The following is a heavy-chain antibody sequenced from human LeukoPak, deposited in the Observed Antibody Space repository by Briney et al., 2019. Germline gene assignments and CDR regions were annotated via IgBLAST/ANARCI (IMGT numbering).Heavy chain of an antibody. Sequence: GGSLRLSCAASGFSVSSYCWSWVRQAPGKGLEWVASISDDGGRIHYVDSVNGRFTISRDNAKNSLYLQMNNLRAEHTAMYYCSGFEDYWGQGILVTVSS. CDR3: SGFEDY. V-gene: IGHV3-7*01. CDR1: GFSVSSYC. J-gene: IGHJ4*02. CDR2: ISDDGGRI.